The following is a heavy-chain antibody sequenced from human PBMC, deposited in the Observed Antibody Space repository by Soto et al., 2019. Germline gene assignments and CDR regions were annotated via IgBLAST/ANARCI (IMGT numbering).Heavy chain of an antibody. Sequence: SDTMSLTCNISGVYMSSSNYYWTWIRQPPGKSLEWIGYIYYSGSTYYNPYLKSRVTISVDTSKHQFSLKLSSVTAADTAMYYCARACGVGIDLDYWGQGSLVTVSS. D-gene: IGHD3-3*01. CDR3: ARACGVGIDLDY. V-gene: IGHV4-30-4*02. CDR2: IYYSGST. J-gene: IGHJ4*02. CDR1: GVYMSSSNYY.